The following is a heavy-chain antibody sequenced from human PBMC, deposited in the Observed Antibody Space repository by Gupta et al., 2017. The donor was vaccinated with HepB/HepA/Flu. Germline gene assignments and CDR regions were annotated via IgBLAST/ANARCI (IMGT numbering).Heavy chain of an antibody. CDR1: GFILSSYS. Sequence: EVQLVESGGGLVQPGGSLRLSCAASGFILSSYSIHWVRPAPGKGLEWGSYISSSSSTIYYADYVKGRFTISRDKAKNSLDRQMNSLRDEDTAGYYWARDGIYSGYDPDYWGQGTLVTVSS. J-gene: IGHJ4*02. D-gene: IGHD5-12*01. CDR2: ISSSSSTI. V-gene: IGHV3-48*02. CDR3: ARDGIYSGYDPDY.